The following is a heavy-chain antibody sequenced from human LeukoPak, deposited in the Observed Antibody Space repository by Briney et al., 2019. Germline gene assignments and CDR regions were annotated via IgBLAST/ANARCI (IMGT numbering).Heavy chain of an antibody. CDR1: GGSISSGGSY. CDR3: ARDRKVVPAASNYYYMDV. D-gene: IGHD2-2*01. J-gene: IGHJ6*03. CDR2: IYYSGST. Sequence: SETLSLTCTVSGGSISSGGSYWSWIRQHPGKGLEWIGYIYYSGSTYYNPSLKSRVTISVDTSKNQFSLKLSSVTAADTAVYYCARDRKVVPAASNYYYMDVWGKGTTVTVSS. V-gene: IGHV4-31*03.